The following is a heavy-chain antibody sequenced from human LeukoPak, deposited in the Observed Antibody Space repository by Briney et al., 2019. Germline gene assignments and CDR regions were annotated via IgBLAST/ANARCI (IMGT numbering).Heavy chain of an antibody. CDR2: IYSGGST. D-gene: IGHD3-10*01. V-gene: IGHV3-53*01. J-gene: IGHJ4*02. Sequence: GGSLRLSCAASGFTFSNAWMSWVRQAPGKGLEWVSVIYSGGSTYYADSVKGRFTISRDNSKNTLYLQMNSLRAEDTAVYYCAGGGSGSYHLDYWGQGTLVTVPS. CDR1: GFTFSNAW. CDR3: AGGGSGSYHLDY.